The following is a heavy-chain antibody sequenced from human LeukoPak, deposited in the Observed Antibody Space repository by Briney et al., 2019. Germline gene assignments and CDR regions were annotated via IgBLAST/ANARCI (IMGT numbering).Heavy chain of an antibody. D-gene: IGHD5-18*01. CDR3: AKSPGYSYGY. CDR2: ISNSGDTT. Sequence: PGGSLRLSCAASGFSFSSHAMSWVRQTPGKGLEWVSAISNSGDTTYYADSVKGRFTISRDNSKNTLYLQMNSLRAEDTAVYYCAKSPGYSYGYWGQGTLVTVSS. CDR1: GFSFSSHA. J-gene: IGHJ4*02. V-gene: IGHV3-23*01.